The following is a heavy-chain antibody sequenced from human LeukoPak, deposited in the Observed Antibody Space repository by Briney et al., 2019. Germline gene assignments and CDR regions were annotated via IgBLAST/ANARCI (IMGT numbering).Heavy chain of an antibody. CDR1: GFTFSSYA. CDR2: ISGSGGSI. V-gene: IGHV3-23*01. D-gene: IGHD4-11*01. CDR3: AKPHDYSNYDPRSWFES. Sequence: HPGGSLRLSCAASGFTFSSYAMSWVRQAPGKGLEWVSAISGSGGSIYYADSVKGRFTISRDNSKNTLYLQMDSLRAEDTAVYYCAKPHDYSNYDPRSWFESWGQGTLVTVSS. J-gene: IGHJ5*01.